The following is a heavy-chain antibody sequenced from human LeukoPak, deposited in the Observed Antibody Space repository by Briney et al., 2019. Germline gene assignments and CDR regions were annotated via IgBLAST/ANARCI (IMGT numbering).Heavy chain of an antibody. CDR1: GFTFSSYA. CDR2: ISYDGSNK. D-gene: IGHD6-19*01. J-gene: IGHJ6*02. CDR3: ARNFIAVAGTTYYHYGMDV. Sequence: GRSLRLSCAASGFTFSSYAMHWVRQAPGKGLELVAVISYDGSNKYYADSVKGRFTISRDNSKNTLYLQMNSLRAEDTAVYYCARNFIAVAGTTYYHYGMDVWGQGTTVTVSS. V-gene: IGHV3-30-3*01.